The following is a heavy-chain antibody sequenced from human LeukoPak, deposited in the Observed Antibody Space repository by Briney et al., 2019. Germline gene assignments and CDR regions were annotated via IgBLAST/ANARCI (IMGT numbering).Heavy chain of an antibody. CDR2: INTNTGNP. D-gene: IGHD1-26*01. CDR1: GYTFTSYG. J-gene: IGHJ1*01. CDR3: ARASIVGLFQH. Sequence: ASVKVSCKASGYTFTSYGISWVRQAPGQGLEWMGWINTNTGNPTYAQGFTGRFVFSLDTSVTTAYLQISSLKPEDTAVYYCARASIVGLFQHWGQGTLVTVSS. V-gene: IGHV7-4-1*02.